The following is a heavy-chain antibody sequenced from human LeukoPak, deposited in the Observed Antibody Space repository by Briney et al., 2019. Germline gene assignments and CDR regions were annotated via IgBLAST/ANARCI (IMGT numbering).Heavy chain of an antibody. CDR2: ISDSGGST. Sequence: PGGSLRLSCAASGFTFSSYGMHWVRQAPGKGLEWVSGISDSGGSTYYADSVKGRFTISRDNSKNTLYLQMNSLRAEDTAVYYCTKDQQQLLGLADYWGQGTLVTVSS. CDR1: GFTFSSYG. V-gene: IGHV3-23*01. D-gene: IGHD6-13*01. J-gene: IGHJ4*02. CDR3: TKDQQQLLGLADY.